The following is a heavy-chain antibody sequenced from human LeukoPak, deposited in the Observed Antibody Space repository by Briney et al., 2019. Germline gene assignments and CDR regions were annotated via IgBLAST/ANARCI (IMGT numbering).Heavy chain of an antibody. CDR2: ISSNGGST. Sequence: PGGSPRLSCSASGFTFSSYAMHWVRQAPGKGLEYVSAISSNGGSTYYADSVKGRFTISRDNSKNTLYLQMSSLRAEDTAVYYCVKAKYLEWSIFDYWGQGTLVTVSS. V-gene: IGHV3-64D*09. J-gene: IGHJ4*02. CDR3: VKAKYLEWSIFDY. CDR1: GFTFSSYA. D-gene: IGHD3-3*01.